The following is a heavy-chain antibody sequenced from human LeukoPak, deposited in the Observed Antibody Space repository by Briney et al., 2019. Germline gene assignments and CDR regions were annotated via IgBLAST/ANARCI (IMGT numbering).Heavy chain of an antibody. Sequence: ASVKVSCKASGYTFTSYYMHWVRQAPGQGLEWMGIINPSGGSTSYAQKFQGRVTMTRDMSTSTVCMELSSLRSEDTAVYYCARGVEWLRLIDYYYYMDVWGKGTTVTVSS. V-gene: IGHV1-46*01. CDR2: INPSGGST. J-gene: IGHJ6*03. CDR3: ARGVEWLRLIDYYYYMDV. CDR1: GYTFTSYY. D-gene: IGHD5-12*01.